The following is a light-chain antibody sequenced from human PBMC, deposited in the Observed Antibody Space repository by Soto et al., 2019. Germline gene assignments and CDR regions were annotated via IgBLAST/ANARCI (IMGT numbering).Light chain of an antibody. CDR3: MQGTHSPWT. CDR1: QSLIHSDGDTY. CDR2: KVS. V-gene: IGKV2-30*02. J-gene: IGKJ1*01. Sequence: DVVMTQSPLSLPVTLGQPASISCRSSQSLIHSDGDTYLNWFQQRPGQSPRRLIYKVSDRDSGVPDRFSGSGSSTDFTLKISRVEAEDVGIYYCMQGTHSPWTFGQGTEVEIK.